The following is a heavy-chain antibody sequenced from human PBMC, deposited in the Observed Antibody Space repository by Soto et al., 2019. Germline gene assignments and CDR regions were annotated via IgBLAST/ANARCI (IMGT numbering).Heavy chain of an antibody. J-gene: IGHJ5*02. Sequence: WETLSLTCTFSVGSGINSGYYWGWMRQSPWKRLEWIGSVSFSGSKYYNPSLRSRVTFSVDTSKTLISLKLRSVTAADTAVYYCARGSTRQARDWFEALGQATLV. CDR2: VSFSGSK. CDR3: ARGSTRQARDWFEA. V-gene: IGHV4-39*01. D-gene: IGHD6-13*01. CDR1: VGSGINSGYY.